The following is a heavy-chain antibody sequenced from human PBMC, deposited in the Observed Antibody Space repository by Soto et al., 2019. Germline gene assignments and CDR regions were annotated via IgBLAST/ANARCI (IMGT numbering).Heavy chain of an antibody. CDR2: INPNSGGT. Sequence: ASVKVSCKASEYTFTDYYMHWVRQAPGQGLEWVGWINPNSGGTNYAQNFQGWVTMTRDTSISTAFVELTRRRSDATDVYYCPSAWGAEGTQEFDMGGQGTM. V-gene: IGHV1-2*04. CDR1: EYTFTDYY. CDR3: PSAWGAEGTQEFDM. J-gene: IGHJ3*02. D-gene: IGHD1-26*01.